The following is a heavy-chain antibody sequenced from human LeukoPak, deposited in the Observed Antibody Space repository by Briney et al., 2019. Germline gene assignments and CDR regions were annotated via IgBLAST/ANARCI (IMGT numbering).Heavy chain of an antibody. CDR3: AREIGVGTLDF. D-gene: IGHD4-23*01. Sequence: PGGSLRLSCAASGFTFTSYAMNWVRQAPGKGLEWVSVIIGNGVTTYYADSVKGRFTISRDNSKNTVFLQVNSLRAVDTAVYYCAREIGVGTLDFWGQGTLVIVSS. V-gene: IGHV3-23*01. CDR1: GFTFTSYA. J-gene: IGHJ4*02. CDR2: IIGNGVTT.